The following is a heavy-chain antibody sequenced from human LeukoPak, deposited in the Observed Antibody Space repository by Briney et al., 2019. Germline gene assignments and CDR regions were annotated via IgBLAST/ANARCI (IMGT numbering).Heavy chain of an antibody. CDR3: ARGYYDSSGSTHAGPMYYFYY. CDR2: IYHSGNT. Sequence: PSETLSLTCAVSGGSISSGGYSWSWIRQPPGKGLEWIGYIYHSGNTYYNPSLKSQITISVDRSKTQFSLKLSSVTAADTVVYYCARGYYDSSGSTHAGPMYYFYYWGQRNLGTVSS. J-gene: IGHJ4*02. D-gene: IGHD3-22*01. CDR1: GGSISSGGYS. V-gene: IGHV4-30-2*01.